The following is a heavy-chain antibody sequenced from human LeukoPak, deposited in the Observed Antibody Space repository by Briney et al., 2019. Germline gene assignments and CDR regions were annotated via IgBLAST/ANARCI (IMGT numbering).Heavy chain of an antibody. D-gene: IGHD1-26*01. CDR3: ALTSRSYLNYFDP. J-gene: IGHJ5*02. V-gene: IGHV2-5*02. CDR2: IYWDDDK. Sequence: SGPTLVNPTQTLTLTCTFPGFSLSTIGGGVGWIRQPPVKALEWLALIYWDDDKQYSPSLKSRLSITKDTSKNHVVLIVTNVDPVDTATYYCALTSRSYLNYFDPWGQGTLVTVSS. CDR1: GFSLSTIGGG.